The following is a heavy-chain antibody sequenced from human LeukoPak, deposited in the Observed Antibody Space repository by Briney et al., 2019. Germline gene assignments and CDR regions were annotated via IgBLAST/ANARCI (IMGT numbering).Heavy chain of an antibody. Sequence: GGSLRLSCAASGFSVSSNYMSWVRQAPGKGLEWVSVIFSGGNTYYADSVKGRFTISRDNSKNTLYLQMNSLRAEDTAVYYCARGYSSFIFDYWGQGTLVTVSS. CDR3: ARGYSSFIFDY. CDR1: GFSVSSNY. J-gene: IGHJ4*02. CDR2: IFSGGNT. V-gene: IGHV3-53*01. D-gene: IGHD6-19*01.